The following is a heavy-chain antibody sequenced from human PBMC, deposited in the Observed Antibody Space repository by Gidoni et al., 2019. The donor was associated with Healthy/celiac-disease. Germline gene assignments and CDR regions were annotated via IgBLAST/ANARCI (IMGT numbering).Heavy chain of an antibody. CDR2: IDWDDDK. Sequence: QVTLRESGPALVKPTQTLPLTCTFSGFSPSTSGMCVNWIRQPPGKALEWLALIDWDDDKYYSTSLKTRLTISKDTSKNQVVLTMTNMDPVDTATYYCARTSLDCSSTSCYLSPGYFDYWGQGTLVTVSS. CDR3: ARTSLDCSSTSCYLSPGYFDY. D-gene: IGHD2-2*01. J-gene: IGHJ4*02. CDR1: GFSPSTSGMC. V-gene: IGHV2-70*01.